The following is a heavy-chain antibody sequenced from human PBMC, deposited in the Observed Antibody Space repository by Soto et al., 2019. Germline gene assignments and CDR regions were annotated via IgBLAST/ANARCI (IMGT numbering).Heavy chain of an antibody. J-gene: IGHJ6*02. D-gene: IGHD6-13*01. V-gene: IGHV4-59*01. CDR2: IYYSGST. Sequence: PSETLSLTCTVSGGSINSYYWSWIRQPPGKGLEWIGYIYYSGSTNYNPSLKSRVTISVDTSKNQFSLKLSSVTAADTAVYYCARERGVAAAPYGMDVWGQGTTVTVSS. CDR3: ARERGVAAAPYGMDV. CDR1: GGSINSYY.